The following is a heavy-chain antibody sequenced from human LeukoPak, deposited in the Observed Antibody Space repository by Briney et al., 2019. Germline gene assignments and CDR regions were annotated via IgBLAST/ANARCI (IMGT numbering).Heavy chain of an antibody. Sequence: PGGSLRLSCAASGFTFSSYSMNWVRQAPGKGLEWVSSISSSSSYIYYADSVKGRFTISRDNAKNSLYLQMNSLRAEDTAVYYCARDSDDSSGYYYYYYYMDVWGKGTTVTVSS. CDR3: ARDSDDSSGYYYYYYYMDV. CDR1: GFTFSSYS. CDR2: ISSSSSYI. J-gene: IGHJ6*03. V-gene: IGHV3-21*01. D-gene: IGHD3-22*01.